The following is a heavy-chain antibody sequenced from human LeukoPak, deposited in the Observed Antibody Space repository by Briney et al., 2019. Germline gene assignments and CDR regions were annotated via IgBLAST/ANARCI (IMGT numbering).Heavy chain of an antibody. CDR3: ASLGGYGGNSGDY. D-gene: IGHD4-23*01. CDR2: ISSSSSYI. V-gene: IGHV3-21*01. J-gene: IGHJ4*02. CDR1: GFTFSSYS. Sequence: GGSLRLSCAASGFTFSSYSMNWVRQAPGKGLEWVSSISSSSSYIYYADSVKGRFTISRDNAKNPLYLQMNSLRAEDTAVYYCASLGGYGGNSGDYWGQGTLVTVSS.